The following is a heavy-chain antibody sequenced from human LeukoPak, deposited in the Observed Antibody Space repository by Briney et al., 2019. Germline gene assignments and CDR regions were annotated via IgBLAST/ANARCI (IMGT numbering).Heavy chain of an antibody. CDR1: GGSISGYY. CDR3: ARDGGSGSYFPYFDY. J-gene: IGHJ4*02. D-gene: IGHD1-26*01. CDR2: IYHSGFT. Sequence: PSETLSLTCSVSGGSISGYYWSWLRQPPGKGLEWIGYIYHSGFTHYNPSLRSRVTISVDTSKNQFSLKLSSVTAADTAVYYCARDGGSGSYFPYFDYWGQGTLVTVSS. V-gene: IGHV4-59*12.